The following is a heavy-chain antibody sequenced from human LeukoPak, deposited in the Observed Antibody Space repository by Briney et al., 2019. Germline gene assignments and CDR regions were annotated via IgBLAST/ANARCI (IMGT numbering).Heavy chain of an antibody. CDR2: IYTSGST. J-gene: IGHJ5*02. Sequence: SETLSLTCTVSGGSISSYYWSWIRQPAGKGLEWIGRIYTSGSTNYNPSLKSRVTMSVDTSKNQFSLKLSSVTAADTAVYYCARESRIGYSSSWGSGFDPWGQGTLVTVFS. CDR1: GGSISSYY. D-gene: IGHD6-13*01. CDR3: ARESRIGYSSSWGSGFDP. V-gene: IGHV4-4*07.